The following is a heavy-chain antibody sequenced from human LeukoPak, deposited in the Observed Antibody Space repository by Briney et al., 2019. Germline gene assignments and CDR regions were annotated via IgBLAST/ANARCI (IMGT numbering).Heavy chain of an antibody. Sequence: GGSLRLSCAASGFTFSSYSMNWVRQAPGKGLEWVSYISSSGSTIYYADSVKGRFTISRDNAKNSLYLQMNSLRAEDTAVYYCALGGRVIAAAGIYVYWGQGTLVTVSS. CDR1: GFTFSSYS. CDR3: ALGGRVIAAAGIYVY. J-gene: IGHJ4*02. CDR2: ISSSGSTI. V-gene: IGHV3-48*04. D-gene: IGHD6-13*01.